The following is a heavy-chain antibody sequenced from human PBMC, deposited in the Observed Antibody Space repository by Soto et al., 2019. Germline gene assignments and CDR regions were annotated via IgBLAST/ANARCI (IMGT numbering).Heavy chain of an antibody. CDR1: GGTFNSYA. CDR2: IIPIFGTA. J-gene: IGHJ6*02. D-gene: IGHD3-22*01. CDR3: ARLSGNSGYYYSMDV. V-gene: IGHV1-69*01. Sequence: VQLVQSGAEVKKPGSSVKVSCKASGGTFNSYAISWVRQAPGQGVEWMGGIIPIFGTAKYAQKFQGRVTISADESATYMDLSSLRSEDTAVYYCARLSGNSGYYYSMDVWGQGTTVTVSS.